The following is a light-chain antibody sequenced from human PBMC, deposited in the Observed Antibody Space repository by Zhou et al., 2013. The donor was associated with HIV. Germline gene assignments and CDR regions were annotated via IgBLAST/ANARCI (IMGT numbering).Light chain of an antibody. CDR2: DAS. CDR1: QSVSNN. J-gene: IGKJ5*01. Sequence: EIVMTQSPATLSMSPGDRATLSCRASQSVSNNLAWYQQKPGQAPRLLIYDASTRATGIPVRFSGSGSGTEFTLTINSMQSEDFAVYYCQQYQDWPITFGQGHDWRLN. V-gene: IGKV3-15*01. CDR3: QQYQDWPIT.